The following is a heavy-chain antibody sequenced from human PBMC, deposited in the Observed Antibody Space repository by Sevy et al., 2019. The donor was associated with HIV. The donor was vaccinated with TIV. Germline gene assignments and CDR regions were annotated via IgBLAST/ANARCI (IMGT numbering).Heavy chain of an antibody. D-gene: IGHD3-3*01. CDR3: ATDSGLQWELVGARFFDS. CDR2: IKSETYIGTT. Sequence: GGSLRLSCAASGFTFTNAWMNWVRQVPGKGLEWVGRIKSETYIGTTDHAAPVKGRFTISRADSVNTQYRQMNSLETEDTAVYYCATDSGLQWELVGARFFDSWGQGTLVTVSS. V-gene: IGHV3-15*07. CDR1: GFTFTNAW. J-gene: IGHJ4*02.